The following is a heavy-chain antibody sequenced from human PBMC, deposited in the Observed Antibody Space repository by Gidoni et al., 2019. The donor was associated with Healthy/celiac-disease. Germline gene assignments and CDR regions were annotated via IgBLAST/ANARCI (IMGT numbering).Heavy chain of an antibody. Sequence: QVQLVQSGAEVKKPGSSVKVSCKASGGTFSSYAISWVRQAPGQGLEWMGGIIPIFGTANYAQKFQGRVTITADESTSTAYMELSSLRSEDTAVYYCAMEDVRALLYGVSYYYYYMDVWGKGTTVTVSS. CDR3: AMEDVRALLYGVSYYYYYMDV. D-gene: IGHD3-3*01. J-gene: IGHJ6*03. CDR1: GGTFSSYA. V-gene: IGHV1-69*01. CDR2: IIPIFGTA.